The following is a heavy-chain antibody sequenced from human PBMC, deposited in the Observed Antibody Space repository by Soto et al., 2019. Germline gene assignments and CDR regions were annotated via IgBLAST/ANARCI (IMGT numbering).Heavy chain of an antibody. J-gene: IGHJ4*02. CDR3: AKGLDFYGSGSPDLNGY. CDR1: CGFVCGAGFY. D-gene: IGHD3-10*01. Sequence: AETLSLTCNVSCGFVCGAGFYWSWIRQTPGKGLEWIGNINHSGATNYNPSLKTRATISVDTSKKQLSLKLTSLTSADTAVYYCAKGLDFYGSGSPDLNGYWGQGTLVTVSS. CDR2: INHSGAT. V-gene: IGHV4-61*08.